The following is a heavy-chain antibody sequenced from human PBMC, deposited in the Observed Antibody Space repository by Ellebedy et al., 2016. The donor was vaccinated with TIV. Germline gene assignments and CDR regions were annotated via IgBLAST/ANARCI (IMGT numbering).Heavy chain of an antibody. CDR1: GFTLSSYG. J-gene: IGHJ6*02. CDR3: ARLFCSITSCYLCSGGSCNYYYYGMDV. D-gene: IGHD2-2*01. Sequence: GGSLRLXXAASGFTLSSYGMHWVRQAPGKGLEWVAIISYDGSNKYYADSVKGRFTISRDNSKNTLYLQMNSLRAEDTAVYYCARLFCSITSCYLCSGGSCNYYYYGMDVWGQGTTVTVSS. V-gene: IGHV3-30*03. CDR2: ISYDGSNK.